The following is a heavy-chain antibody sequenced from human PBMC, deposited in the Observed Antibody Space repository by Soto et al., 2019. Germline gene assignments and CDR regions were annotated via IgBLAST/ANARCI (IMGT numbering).Heavy chain of an antibody. CDR2: IYYSGST. V-gene: IGHV4-61*01. Sequence: QVQLQESGPGLVKPSETLSLTCTVSGGSVSSGSYYWSWIRQPPGKGLEWIEYIYYSGSTNYNPSLKSRVTISVDTSKNQFSLKLSSVTAADTAVYYCARDSIVVVPAANPFYYYYGMDVWGQGTTVTVSS. D-gene: IGHD2-2*01. J-gene: IGHJ6*02. CDR3: ARDSIVVVPAANPFYYYYGMDV. CDR1: GGSVSSGSYY.